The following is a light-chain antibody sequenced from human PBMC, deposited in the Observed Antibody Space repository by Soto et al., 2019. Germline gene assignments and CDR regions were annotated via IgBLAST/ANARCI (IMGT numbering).Light chain of an antibody. V-gene: IGKV3-11*01. CDR1: QNINRY. CDR2: DAS. Sequence: DIVLTKSPGTLSLSPGVRAXQSCRASQNINRYLAWYHQKPGQPPRLLIYDASTRATGIPARFSGSGSGTDFTLTISSLEPEDFAVYYCQQRSNWPITFGQGTRLE. J-gene: IGKJ5*01. CDR3: QQRSNWPIT.